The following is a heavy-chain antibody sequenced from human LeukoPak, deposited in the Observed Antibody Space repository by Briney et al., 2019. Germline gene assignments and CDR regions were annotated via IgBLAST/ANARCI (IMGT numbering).Heavy chain of an antibody. J-gene: IGHJ4*02. CDR2: IIHSGGT. V-gene: IGHV4-34*12. D-gene: IGHD3-16*01. CDR3: ARKRGLRYAFDS. CDR1: GGSFSGYF. Sequence: KPSETLSLTCGVYGGSFSGYFWSWIHQPPGKGLEWIGEIIHSGGTNYNPSLKSRVTMSVDTSKNQFSLRLSSVTAADTAVYYCARKRGLRYAFDSWGQGTLVTVSS.